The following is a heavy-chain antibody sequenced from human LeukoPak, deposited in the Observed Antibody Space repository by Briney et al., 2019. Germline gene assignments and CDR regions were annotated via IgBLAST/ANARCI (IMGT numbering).Heavy chain of an antibody. V-gene: IGHV4-4*09. CDR2: IYTSGST. CDR3: ARGYRSSWVLGAFDI. J-gene: IGHJ3*02. Sequence: SETLSLTCTVSGASVSMYYWSWIRQPPGKVLEWIGYIYTSGSTNYNPSLKSRVSISVAPSKHKYPLKLSSVTAADTAVYYCARGYRSSWVLGAFDIWGQGTMVTVSS. D-gene: IGHD6-13*01. CDR1: GASVSMYY.